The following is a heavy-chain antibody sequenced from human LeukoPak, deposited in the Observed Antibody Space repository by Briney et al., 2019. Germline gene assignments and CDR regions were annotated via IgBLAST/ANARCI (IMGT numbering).Heavy chain of an antibody. D-gene: IGHD6-13*01. CDR2: ISYDGSNK. CDR3: ARTIAPAGYFFDS. V-gene: IGHV3-30-3*01. J-gene: IGHJ4*02. Sequence: PGRSLRLSCAASGFTFSTYAMHWVRQAPGKGLEWVAVISYDGSNKYYADSVKGRFTISRDNSKNTLSLQMNSLTTEDTAMYYCARTIAPAGYFFDSWGQGTLVTVSS. CDR1: GFTFSTYA.